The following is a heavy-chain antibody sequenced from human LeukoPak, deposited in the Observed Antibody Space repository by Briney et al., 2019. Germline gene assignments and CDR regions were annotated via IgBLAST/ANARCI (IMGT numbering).Heavy chain of an antibody. Sequence: GGSLRLSCAASGFAFDSFAMTWVRQAPGKGLEWVSSISGSGGTTYYADSLKGRATISRDNSKNTLYLQVNSLRAEDTAKYYCANVHCTISGCFAGVGPSDDWGQGTLVTVSS. D-gene: IGHD2-2*01. J-gene: IGHJ4*02. V-gene: IGHV3-23*01. CDR2: ISGSGGTT. CDR1: GFAFDSFA. CDR3: ANVHCTISGCFAGVGPSDD.